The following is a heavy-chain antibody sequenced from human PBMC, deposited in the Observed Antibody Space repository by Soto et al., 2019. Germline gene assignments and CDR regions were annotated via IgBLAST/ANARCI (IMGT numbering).Heavy chain of an antibody. Sequence: QLQLQESGPGLVKPSETMSLTCTVSGGSISSSSYYWGWIRQPPGKGLEWIGSIYYSGSTYYNPSIKRRVSISVETSKNQVSLKLVSVTAAGTAVYYCARHVVVVVAATPSGYWFDPWGQGTLVNVSS. V-gene: IGHV4-39*01. CDR2: IYYSGST. J-gene: IGHJ5*02. CDR3: ARHVVVVVAATPSGYWFDP. CDR1: GGSISSSSYY. D-gene: IGHD2-15*01.